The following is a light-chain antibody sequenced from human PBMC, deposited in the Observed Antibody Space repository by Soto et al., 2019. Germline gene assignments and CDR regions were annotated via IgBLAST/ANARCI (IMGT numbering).Light chain of an antibody. Sequence: QSVLTQPASVSGSPGQSITISCTGTISDVGGYNYVSWYQQHPGKAPKLMIYDVSNRPSGVSNRFSGSKSGNTASLTISGLQAEDDADYYCSSYTSSSTLGVFGGGTKLTVL. V-gene: IGLV2-14*01. CDR3: SSYTSSSTLGV. CDR2: DVS. J-gene: IGLJ3*02. CDR1: ISDVGGYNY.